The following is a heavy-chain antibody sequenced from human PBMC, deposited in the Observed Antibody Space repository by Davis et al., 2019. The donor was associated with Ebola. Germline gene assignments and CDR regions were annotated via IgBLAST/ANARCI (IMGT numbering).Heavy chain of an antibody. CDR2: IRSNANNYAT. J-gene: IGHJ6*02. CDR1: GFTFSGSA. Sequence: PGGSLRLSCAASGFTFSGSAMHWVRQASGKGLEWVGRIRSNANNYATAYAASVKGRFTISRDDSKNTAYLQMNSLKTEDTAVYYCTRHPSAAIFLSNYYYYAMDVWGQGTTVTVSS. CDR3: TRHPSAAIFLSNYYYYAMDV. D-gene: IGHD2-2*01. V-gene: IGHV3-73*01.